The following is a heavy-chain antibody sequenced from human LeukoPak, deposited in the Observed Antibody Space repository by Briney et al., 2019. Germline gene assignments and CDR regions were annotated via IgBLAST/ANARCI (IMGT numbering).Heavy chain of an antibody. J-gene: IGHJ6*03. CDR2: IFQSTST. D-gene: IGHD3-9*01. Sequence: PSETLSLTCTVSGDSISFGYFWGWIRQPPGKGLEWIGSIFQSTSTYYNPSLRSRVTISLDTSKNQFSLKLNSVTAADTAVYYCARGGRILAGSFSPGNHYYYMDVWGTGTTVTISS. CDR1: GDSISFGYF. V-gene: IGHV4-38-2*02. CDR3: ARGGRILAGSFSPGNHYYYMDV.